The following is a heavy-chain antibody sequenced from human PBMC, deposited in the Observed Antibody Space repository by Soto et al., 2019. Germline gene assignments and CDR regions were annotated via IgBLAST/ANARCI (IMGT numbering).Heavy chain of an antibody. J-gene: IGHJ4*02. CDR2: IYSNGRT. CDR1: GFTVSTNY. CDR3: ARDRGWFGGDC. V-gene: IGHV3-66*01. Sequence: EVQLVESGGGLAQPGGSLRLSCAASGFTVSTNYMYWVRQAPGKGLDWVSIIYSNGRTYYADSVKGRFTISRDDSENKVDLQMNSLRVEDTAVYYCARDRGWFGGDCWGQGTLVTVSS. D-gene: IGHD3-10*01.